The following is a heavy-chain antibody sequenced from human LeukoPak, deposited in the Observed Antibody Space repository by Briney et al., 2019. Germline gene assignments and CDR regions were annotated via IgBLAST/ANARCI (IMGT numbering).Heavy chain of an antibody. Sequence: ASVTVSCKAFGYTFDTSSITWVRQAPGQRVEWMGWISPQSGNTQYAQGVQGRVTMTTDTSRSTAYMELRSLRPDDTAVYYCTRVRNSNDWWGAFDIWGQGTMVTVS. D-gene: IGHD2-8*02. CDR3: TRVRNSNDWWGAFDI. V-gene: IGHV1-18*01. J-gene: IGHJ3*02. CDR2: ISPQSGNT. CDR1: GYTFDTSS.